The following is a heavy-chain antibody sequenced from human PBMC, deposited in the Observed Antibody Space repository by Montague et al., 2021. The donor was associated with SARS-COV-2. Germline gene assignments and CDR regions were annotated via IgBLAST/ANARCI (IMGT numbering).Heavy chain of an antibody. CDR3: ASAPIYRSSWYAYFDY. Sequence: SETLSLTCTVSGDSMNNYYYCWICHPPAKGQELIGNINNSGSAHYNPSXXSRVTLSKDTSKNQIFLWLTSVTAADTAMYFCASAPIYRSSWYAYFDYWGQGTLVTVSS. D-gene: IGHD6-13*01. V-gene: IGHV4-59*01. CDR1: GDSMNNYY. CDR2: INNSGSA. J-gene: IGHJ4*02.